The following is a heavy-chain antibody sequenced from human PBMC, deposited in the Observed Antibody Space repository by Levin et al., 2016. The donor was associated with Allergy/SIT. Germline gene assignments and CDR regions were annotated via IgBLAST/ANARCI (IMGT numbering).Heavy chain of an antibody. V-gene: IGHV4-4*07. CDR1: GGSISSYY. Sequence: SETLSLTCTVSGGSISSYYWSWIRQPAGKGLEWIGRMFSSGTTHYNPSLKSRVTMSIDTSKNQFSLKMSSVTAADTAIYYCARQGPVTGTGDYWGQGTLVTVSS. J-gene: IGHJ4*02. D-gene: IGHD6-19*01. CDR3: ARQGPVTGTGDY. CDR2: MFSSGTT.